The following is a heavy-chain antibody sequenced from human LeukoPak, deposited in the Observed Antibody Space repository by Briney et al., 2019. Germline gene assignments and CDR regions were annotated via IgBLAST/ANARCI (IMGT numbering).Heavy chain of an antibody. Sequence: GGSLRLSCAASGFTFSSYNMNWVRQAPGKGLEWVSGISPSGGITYYTDSVKGRFTISRDNSKNTQSLQMNSLRAEDTAVYYCAKDDDWGRYKHWGQGTLVTVSS. J-gene: IGHJ1*01. V-gene: IGHV3-23*01. D-gene: IGHD3-16*01. CDR3: AKDDDWGRYKH. CDR1: GFTFSSYN. CDR2: ISPSGGIT.